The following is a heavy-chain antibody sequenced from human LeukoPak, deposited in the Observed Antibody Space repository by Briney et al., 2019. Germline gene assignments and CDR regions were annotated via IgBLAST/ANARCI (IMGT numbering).Heavy chain of an antibody. V-gene: IGHV3-23*01. Sequence: GGSLRPSCAASGFTFSSYAMSWVRQAPGKGLEWVSAISGSGGSTYYADSVKGRFTISRDNSKNTLYLQMNSLRAEDTAVYYCAKDSVVVVAATLFDYWGQGTLVTVSS. CDR1: GFTFSSYA. D-gene: IGHD2-15*01. J-gene: IGHJ4*02. CDR2: ISGSGGST. CDR3: AKDSVVVVAATLFDY.